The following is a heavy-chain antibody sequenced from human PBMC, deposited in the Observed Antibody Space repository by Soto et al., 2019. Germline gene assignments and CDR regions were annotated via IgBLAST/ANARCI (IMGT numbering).Heavy chain of an antibody. D-gene: IGHD2-15*01. J-gene: IGHJ5*02. Sequence: ASVKVSCKVSGYTLTELSMHWVRQAPGKGLEWMGGFDPEDGETIYAQKFQGRVTMTEDTSTDTAYMELSSLRSEDTAVYYCATVGYCSGGSCYPLGNWFDPWGQGTLVTVSS. V-gene: IGHV1-24*01. CDR1: GYTLTELS. CDR3: ATVGYCSGGSCYPLGNWFDP. CDR2: FDPEDGET.